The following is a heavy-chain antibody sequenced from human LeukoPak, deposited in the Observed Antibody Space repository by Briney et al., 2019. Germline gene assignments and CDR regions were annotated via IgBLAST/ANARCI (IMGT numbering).Heavy chain of an antibody. D-gene: IGHD3-22*01. CDR3: ARFGSSGYYGNWYFDL. V-gene: IGHV3-11*04. CDR2: ISSSGSTI. CDR1: GFTFSDYY. J-gene: IGHJ2*01. Sequence: GGSLRLSCAASGFTFSDYYMSWIRQAPGKGLEWVSYISSSGSTIYYADSVKGRFTISRDNAKNSLYLQMNSLRAEDTAVYYCARFGSSGYYGNWYFDLWGRGTLSLSPQ.